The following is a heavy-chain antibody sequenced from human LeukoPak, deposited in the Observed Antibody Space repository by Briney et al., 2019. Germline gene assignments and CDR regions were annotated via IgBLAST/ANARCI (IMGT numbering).Heavy chain of an antibody. CDR3: ARVPVGFDVVVVAAHWYFDL. CDR2: IYYSGST. V-gene: IGHV4-39*07. D-gene: IGHD2-15*01. CDR1: GGSISSSSYY. Sequence: PSETLSPTCTVSGGSISSSSYYWGWIRQPPGKGLEWIGSIYYSGSTYYNPSLKSRVTISVDTSKNQFSLKLSSVTAADTAVYYCARVPVGFDVVVVAAHWYFDLWGRGTLVTVSS. J-gene: IGHJ2*01.